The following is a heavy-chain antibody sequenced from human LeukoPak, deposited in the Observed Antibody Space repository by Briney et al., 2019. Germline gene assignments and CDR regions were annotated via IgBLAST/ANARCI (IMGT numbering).Heavy chain of an antibody. CDR1: GFTFRTSW. J-gene: IGHJ4*02. V-gene: IGHV3-74*01. CDR3: VRAIVYSAYDYLGY. CDR2: INSDGSTT. Sequence: GGSLRLSCAASGFTFRTSWMHWVRQAPGKGLVGVSRINSDGSTTNYADSVKGRFTISRDNPMNPLYLQMNSLRAEDTAVYYCVRAIVYSAYDYLGYWGQGSLVTVSS. D-gene: IGHD5-12*01.